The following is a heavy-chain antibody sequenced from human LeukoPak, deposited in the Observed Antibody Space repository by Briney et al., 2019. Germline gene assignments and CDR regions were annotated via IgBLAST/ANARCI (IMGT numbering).Heavy chain of an antibody. CDR2: IYTSGST. Sequence: PAETLSLTCTISGGSISSYYWSWIRQPAGKGLEWIGRIYTSGSTNYNPSLKSRGTMSVDTSKNQFSLKLRSVTAADTAVYYCARAIRYSGYGTVEYFDYXGQGXXXXVXS. CDR1: GGSISSYY. J-gene: IGHJ4*02. V-gene: IGHV4-4*07. D-gene: IGHD5-12*01. CDR3: ARAIRYSGYGTVEYFDY.